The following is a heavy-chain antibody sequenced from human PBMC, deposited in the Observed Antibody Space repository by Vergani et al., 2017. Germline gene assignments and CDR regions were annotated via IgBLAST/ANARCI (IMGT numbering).Heavy chain of an antibody. CDR3: AKDLEGGYCGGDCHLEND. Sequence: QVQLVESGGGVVQPGGSLRLSCAASGFTFSSYGMHWVRQAPGKGLEWVAFIRYDGSNKYYADSVKGRFTISRDNSKNTLYLQMNSLRAEDTAVYYCAKDLEGGYCGGDCHLENDWGQGTLVTVSS. V-gene: IGHV3-30*02. J-gene: IGHJ4*02. CDR2: IRYDGSNK. CDR1: GFTFSSYG. D-gene: IGHD2-21*02.